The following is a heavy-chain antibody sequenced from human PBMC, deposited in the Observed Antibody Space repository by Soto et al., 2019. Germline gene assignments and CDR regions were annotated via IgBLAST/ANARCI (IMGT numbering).Heavy chain of an antibody. Sequence: GGSLRLSCAASGFTFSDYYMSWIRQAPGKGLEWVSYISSSSSDTNYADSVRGRFTISRDNAKNSLYLQMNGLRAEDTAVYYCVRDIARAGDTYYYDYWGQGTLVTVSS. CDR2: ISSSSSDT. D-gene: IGHD1-26*01. V-gene: IGHV3-11*06. CDR1: GFTFSDYY. J-gene: IGHJ4*02. CDR3: VRDIARAGDTYYYDY.